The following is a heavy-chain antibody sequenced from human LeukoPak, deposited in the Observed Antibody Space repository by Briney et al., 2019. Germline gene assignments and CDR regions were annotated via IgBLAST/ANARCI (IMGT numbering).Heavy chain of an antibody. J-gene: IGHJ2*01. CDR1: GFTFSGSA. CDR2: IRSKANNYAT. V-gene: IGHV3-73*01. Sequence: GGSLRLSCAASGFTFSGSAMHWVRQASGKGLEWVGRIRSKANNYATAYTASVTGRFTISRDDSKNTAYLQMNSLKTEDTAVYYCTCGIFGVVTYFDLWGRGTLVTVSS. CDR3: TCGIFGVVTYFDL. D-gene: IGHD3-3*01.